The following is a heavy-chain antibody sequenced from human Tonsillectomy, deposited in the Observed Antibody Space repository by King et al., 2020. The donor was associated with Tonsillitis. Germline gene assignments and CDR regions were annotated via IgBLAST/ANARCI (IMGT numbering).Heavy chain of an antibody. CDR2: INSKSGGT. V-gene: IGHV1-2*02. CDR3: ARVVSKPGFVDV. D-gene: IGHD3-3*01. Sequence: HVQLVQSGAEVKKPGASVRVSCKASGYTFTDYYVHWVRQAPGQGLEWMGFINSKSGGTNYAQKFQGRVTMTRDTSISIVYMELSSLRSDDTAVYYCARVVSKPGFVDVWGQGTTVAVSS. CDR1: GYTFTDYY. J-gene: IGHJ6*02.